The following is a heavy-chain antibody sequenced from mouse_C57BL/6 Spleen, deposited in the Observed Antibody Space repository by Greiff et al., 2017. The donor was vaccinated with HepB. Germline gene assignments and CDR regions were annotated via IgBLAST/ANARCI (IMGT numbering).Heavy chain of an antibody. V-gene: IGHV1-15*01. CDR3: TRCYGSSFHWYFDV. CDR2: IDPETGGT. Sequence: VQLQQSGAELVRPGASVTLSCKASGYTFTDYEMHWVKQTPVHGLEWIGAIDPETGGTAYNQKFKGKAILTADKSSSTAYMELRSLTSEDSAVYYCTRCYGSSFHWYFDVWGTGTTVTVSS. D-gene: IGHD1-1*01. CDR1: GYTFTDYE. J-gene: IGHJ1*03.